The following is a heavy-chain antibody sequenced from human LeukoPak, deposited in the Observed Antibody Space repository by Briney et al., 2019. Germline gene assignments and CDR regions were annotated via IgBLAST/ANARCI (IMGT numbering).Heavy chain of an antibody. J-gene: IGHJ6*03. Sequence: ASVKVSCKASGYTFTMYYVHWVRQAPGQGLEWMGMINPSDGATTYAQRFQGRVTMTRDMSTTTVYMGLRSLRSEDTALCFCAREQRGGLSGNLGGLFASYYTYYYMDVWGRGTTVTVSS. D-gene: IGHD1-26*01. CDR3: AREQRGGLSGNLGGLFASYYTYYYMDV. CDR2: INPSDGAT. V-gene: IGHV1-46*01. CDR1: GYTFTMYY.